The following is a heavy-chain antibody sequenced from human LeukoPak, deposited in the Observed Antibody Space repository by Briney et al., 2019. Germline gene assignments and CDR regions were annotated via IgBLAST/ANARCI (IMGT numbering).Heavy chain of an antibody. J-gene: IGHJ5*02. CDR2: IYHSGST. CDR1: GGSFSGYY. V-gene: IGHV4-34*01. Sequence: SETLSLTCAVYGGSFSGYYWSWIRQPPGKGLEWIGEIYHSGSTNYNPSLKSRVTISVDKSKNQFSLKLSSVTVADTAVYYCARIPGGALNWFDPWGQGTLVTVSS. D-gene: IGHD2-2*02. CDR3: ARIPGGALNWFDP.